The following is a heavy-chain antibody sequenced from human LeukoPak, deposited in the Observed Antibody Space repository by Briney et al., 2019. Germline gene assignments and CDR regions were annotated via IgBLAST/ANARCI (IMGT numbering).Heavy chain of an antibody. J-gene: IGHJ4*02. CDR1: GFTFSSYG. V-gene: IGHV3-33*01. CDR3: ARDRDIVATYFDY. CDR2: IWYDGSNK. D-gene: IGHD5-12*01. Sequence: PGGSLRLSCAASGFTFSSYGMHWVRQAPGKGLEWVAVIWYDGSNKYYADSVKGRFTISRDNSKNTLYLQMNSLRAEDTAVYYCARDRDIVATYFDYWGQGTLVTVSS.